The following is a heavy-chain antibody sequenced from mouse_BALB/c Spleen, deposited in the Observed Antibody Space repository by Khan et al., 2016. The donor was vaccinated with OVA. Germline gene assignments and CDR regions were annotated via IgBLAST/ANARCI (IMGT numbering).Heavy chain of an antibody. J-gene: IGHJ2*01. V-gene: IGHV6-6*02. CDR1: GFTFSNYW. CDR3: WIML. Sequence: EVKLEGSGGGLVQPGGSMKLSCVASGFTFSNYWMNWVRQSPEKGLEWFAENRLKSDDYVTQYAESVKGTFTISRDDSKSSVYLQMNKVRAAYTGIYYCWIMLWGQGTTLTVSS. CDR2: NRLKSDDYVT.